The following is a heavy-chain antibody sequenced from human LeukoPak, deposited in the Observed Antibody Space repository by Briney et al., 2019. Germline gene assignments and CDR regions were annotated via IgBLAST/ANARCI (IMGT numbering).Heavy chain of an antibody. CDR2: IYYSGST. J-gene: IGHJ4*02. CDR3: ARHRPSGWGLDY. V-gene: IGHV4-59*08. Sequence: SETLSLTCTVSGGSMSSYSWSWIRQPPGEGLEWIGFIYYSGSTNYNPSLKSRVTISVDRSKNQFSLKVNSVTAADTAVYYCARHRPSGWGLDYWGQGTLVTVSS. CDR1: GGSMSSYS. D-gene: IGHD6-19*01.